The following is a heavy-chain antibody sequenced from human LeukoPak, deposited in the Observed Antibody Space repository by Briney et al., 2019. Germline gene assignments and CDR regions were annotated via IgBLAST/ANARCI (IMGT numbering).Heavy chain of an antibody. CDR2: MNPNSGNT. V-gene: IGHV1-8*01. CDR1: GYTFTSYD. Sequence: ASVKVSCKASGYTFTSYDINWVRQATGQGLEWMGWMNPNSGNTGYAQKFQGRVTMTRNTSISTAYMELSSLRSEDTAVYYCARATYDILTGSHGLDYWGQGTLVTVSS. J-gene: IGHJ4*02. CDR3: ARATYDILTGSHGLDY. D-gene: IGHD3-9*01.